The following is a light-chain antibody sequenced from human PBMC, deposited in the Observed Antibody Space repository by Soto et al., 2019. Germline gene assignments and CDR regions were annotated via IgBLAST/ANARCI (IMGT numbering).Light chain of an antibody. V-gene: IGLV2-14*01. J-gene: IGLJ1*01. CDR1: ISDVGGYDY. Sequence: QSVLTQPASVSGSPGQSITISCTGTISDVGGYDYVSWNQQHPGKAPKLKIYDVSNRPSGVSNRLSGSKSGNTASLTISGFQADDEADYYCSSYTTSSTYVFGTGTKVTVL. CDR3: SSYTTSSTYV. CDR2: DVS.